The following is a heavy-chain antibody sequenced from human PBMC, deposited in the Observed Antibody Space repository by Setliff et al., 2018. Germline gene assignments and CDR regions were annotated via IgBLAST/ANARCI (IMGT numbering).Heavy chain of an antibody. CDR2: ISPYSDYI. J-gene: IGHJ3*01. CDR1: GFTFRTYS. V-gene: IGHV3-21*06. CDR3: ARSPANGGHDAFDV. Sequence: LRLSCAASGFTFRTYSMHWVRQAPGKRLAWVSSISPYSDYIYYADSLKSRFTISRDNAKNSLYLQMNSLGAEDTAVYFCARSPANGGHDAFDVWGQGTMVTVSS. D-gene: IGHD6-25*01.